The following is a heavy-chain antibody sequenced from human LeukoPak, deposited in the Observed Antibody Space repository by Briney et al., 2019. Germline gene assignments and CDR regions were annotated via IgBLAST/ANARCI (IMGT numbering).Heavy chain of an antibody. V-gene: IGHV4-34*01. Sequence: PSGTLSLTCAVYGVSFSGYYWSWIRQPPGKGLEWIGDINNSGSNNYNPSLKSRVTISVGTAKIQYSLKLSYVPAADTAVYYCARDSMGGDKDNIAVTGYYYFDYWGQGTLVTVSS. CDR2: INNSGSN. D-gene: IGHD3-9*01. CDR1: GVSFSGYY. CDR3: ARDSMGGDKDNIAVTGYYYFDY. J-gene: IGHJ4*02.